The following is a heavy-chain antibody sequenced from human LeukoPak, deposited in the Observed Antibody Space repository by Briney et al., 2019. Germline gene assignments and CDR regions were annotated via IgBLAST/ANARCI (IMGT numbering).Heavy chain of an antibody. V-gene: IGHV3-30*18. CDR3: AKDLDSGSYWFYPDY. J-gene: IGHJ4*02. CDR2: ISYDGSNK. Sequence: QPGGSLRLSCAASGFTFSSYGMHWVRQAPGKGLEWVAVISYDGSNKYYADSVKGRFTISRDNSKNTLYLQMNSLRAEDTAVYYCAKDLDSGSYWFYPDYWGQGTLVTVSS. D-gene: IGHD1-26*01. CDR1: GFTFSSYG.